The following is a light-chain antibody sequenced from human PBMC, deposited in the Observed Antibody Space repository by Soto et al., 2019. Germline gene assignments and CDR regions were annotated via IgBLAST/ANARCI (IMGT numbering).Light chain of an antibody. V-gene: IGKV3-11*01. CDR2: DAS. J-gene: IGKJ1*01. Sequence: EIVLTRSPATLSLSPGERATLSCKASQSVNSYVAWYQQKPGQAPRLLIYDASNRATDIPARFSGSGSGTDFTLTISSLEPEDFGIYYCQQRNFWPPWTFGQGTKVEIK. CDR3: QQRNFWPPWT. CDR1: QSVNSY.